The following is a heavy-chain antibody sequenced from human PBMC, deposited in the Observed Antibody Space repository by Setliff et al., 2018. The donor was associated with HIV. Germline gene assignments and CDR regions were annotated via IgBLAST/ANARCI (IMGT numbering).Heavy chain of an antibody. Sequence: SETLSLTCTVSGGSISSNSYYWGWIRQPPGEGLEWIGSIYHSGRTYYNPSLKSRVTISVDTSKNQFSLKLTSVTAADTAVYYCARDQPQDYDSLTGYYTGRYFDYWGRGTLVTVSS. CDR3: ARDQPQDYDSLTGYYTGRYFDY. CDR1: GGSISSNSYY. CDR2: IYHSGRT. D-gene: IGHD3-9*01. V-gene: IGHV4-39*07. J-gene: IGHJ4*02.